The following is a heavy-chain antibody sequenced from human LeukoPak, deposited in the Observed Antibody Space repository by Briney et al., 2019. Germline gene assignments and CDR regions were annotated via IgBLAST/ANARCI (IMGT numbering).Heavy chain of an antibody. D-gene: IGHD2-2*01. CDR2: ISAYNGNT. V-gene: IGHV1-18*01. CDR1: GYTFTSYG. CDR3: ARDHADIVVVPAAGDAFDI. J-gene: IGHJ3*02. Sequence: ASVKVSCKASGYTFTSYGISWVRQAPGQGLEWMGWISAYNGNTNYAQKLQGRVTMTTDTSTSTAYMELRSPRSDDTAVYYCARDHADIVVVPAAGDAFDIWGQGTMVTVSS.